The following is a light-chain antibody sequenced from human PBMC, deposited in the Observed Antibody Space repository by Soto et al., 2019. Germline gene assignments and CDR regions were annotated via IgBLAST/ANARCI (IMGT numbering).Light chain of an antibody. CDR1: QSVSGSY. V-gene: IGKV3-20*01. J-gene: IGKJ1*01. CDR3: QQYGSSPWT. Sequence: EIVLTQSPGTLSLSPGERATLSCRASQSVSGSYLAWYQQKPGQAPRLLIYGASSRATGIPDRFSGSGSGTDFTLTISRLEPEDFALYYCQQYGSSPWTFGQGTKVDI. CDR2: GAS.